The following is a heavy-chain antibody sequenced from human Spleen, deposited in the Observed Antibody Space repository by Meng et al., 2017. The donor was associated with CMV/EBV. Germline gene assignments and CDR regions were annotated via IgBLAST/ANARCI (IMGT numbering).Heavy chain of an antibody. J-gene: IGHJ4*02. V-gene: IGHV3-73*01. Sequence: GTALHWVRQASGKGLEWVGRIRSKAKGYAAAYAASVQGSFTISRDDSENTAYLQMNSLRTEDTAVYYCTRPSYYDTSDYYGGPFDHWGQGTLVTVSS. CDR1: GTA. D-gene: IGHD3-22*01. CDR2: IRSKAKGYAA. CDR3: TRPSYYDTSDYYGGPFDH.